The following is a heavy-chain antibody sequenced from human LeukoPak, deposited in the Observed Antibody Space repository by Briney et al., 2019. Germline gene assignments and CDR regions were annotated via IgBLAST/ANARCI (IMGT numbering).Heavy chain of an antibody. CDR3: ARHSPTAMGLPYYYYGMDV. V-gene: IGHV5-51*01. CDR1: GYSFASYW. CDR2: IYPGDSDT. Sequence: GESLKISCQGSGYSFASYWIGWVRQMPGKGLDWMGIIYPGDSDTRYSPSFQGQVTISADKSINTAYLQWSSLKASDTAMYYCARHSPTAMGLPYYYYGMDVWGQGTTATVSS. D-gene: IGHD5-18*01. J-gene: IGHJ6*02.